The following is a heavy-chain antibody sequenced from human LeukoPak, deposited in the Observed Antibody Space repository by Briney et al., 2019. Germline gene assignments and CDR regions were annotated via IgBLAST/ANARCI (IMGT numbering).Heavy chain of an antibody. Sequence: SQTLSLTFAISGDSVSSDSAAWNWIRQSPSRGLEWLGRTYYRSKWYNDYAVSVKSRITINPDTSKNQFSLQLNSVTPEDTAVYYCARDLPGPVGYCSSTSCFFDYWGQGTLVTVSS. J-gene: IGHJ4*02. CDR1: GDSVSSDSAA. V-gene: IGHV6-1*01. CDR3: ARDLPGPVGYCSSTSCFFDY. D-gene: IGHD2-2*01. CDR2: TYYRSKWYN.